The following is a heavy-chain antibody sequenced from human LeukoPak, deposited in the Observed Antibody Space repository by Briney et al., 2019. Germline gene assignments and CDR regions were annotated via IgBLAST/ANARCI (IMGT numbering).Heavy chain of an antibody. J-gene: IGHJ5*02. Sequence: ASVKVSCKTSGYTLTSYAMHWVRQAPGKRLEWIGWINAGNDNTKYSQKFQGRVTITRDTSASTAYMELSSLRSEDTAVYYCARDLGYCTGGTCYPNWFDPWGQGTLVTVSS. V-gene: IGHV1-3*01. CDR3: ARDLGYCTGGTCYPNWFDP. CDR2: INAGNDNT. D-gene: IGHD2-15*01. CDR1: GYTLTSYA.